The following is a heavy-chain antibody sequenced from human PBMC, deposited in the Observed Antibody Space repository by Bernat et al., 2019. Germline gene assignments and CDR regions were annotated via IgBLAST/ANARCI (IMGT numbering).Heavy chain of an antibody. Sequence: QVQLVESGGGVVQPGRSLRLSCAASGFTFSNYGMHWVRQAPGKGLKWVAILSYDGSNKYYVDSVKGRFTVSRDNSKNTLFLQMDNLGAEDTAVYYCARDLWYRRDGCHYGADCWGQGTLVTVSS. J-gene: IGHJ4*02. CDR1: GFTFSNYG. V-gene: IGHV3-33*01. CDR3: ARDLWYRRDGCHYGADC. CDR2: LSYDGSNK. D-gene: IGHD5-24*01.